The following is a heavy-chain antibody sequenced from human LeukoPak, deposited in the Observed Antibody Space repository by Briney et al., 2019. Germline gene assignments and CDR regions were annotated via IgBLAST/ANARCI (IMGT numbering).Heavy chain of an antibody. J-gene: IGHJ5*02. CDR3: ASDLSRDRWFGGS. CDR2: IRHEGNNK. V-gene: IGHV3-30*02. D-gene: IGHD3-10*01. CDR1: GFTFSSYG. Sequence: PGGSLRLSCAASGFTFSSYGMHWVRQAPDKGLEWVAFIRHEGNNKYYAGSVKGRFTISRDNSKNTLYLQMDNLRAEDTAVYYCASDLSRDRWFGGSWGQGTLVTVSS.